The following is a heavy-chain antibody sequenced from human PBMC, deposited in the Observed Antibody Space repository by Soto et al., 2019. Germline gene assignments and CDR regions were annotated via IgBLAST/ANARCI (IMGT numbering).Heavy chain of an antibody. CDR1: GYTFTSFG. J-gene: IGHJ4*02. D-gene: IGHD6-13*01. V-gene: IGHV1-18*01. Sequence: QVQLVQSGTEVKKPGASVKVSCKASGYTFTSFGIGWVRQAPGQGLEWMGWINVYNGNTYYVQKLQGRVTMTTDTSTRTTYMELRSLRSDDTAVYYCARVPFSSSWYGVDYWGQGTLITVPS. CDR2: INVYNGNT. CDR3: ARVPFSSSWYGVDY.